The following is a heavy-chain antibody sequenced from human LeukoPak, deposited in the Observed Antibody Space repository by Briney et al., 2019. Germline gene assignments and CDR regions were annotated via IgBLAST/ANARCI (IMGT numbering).Heavy chain of an antibody. CDR2: VYYRGTT. J-gene: IGHJ6*03. CDR3: ARVNSDCSNEICNVGYYYYMDV. Sequence: SETLSLTCSVSDDSMNNYYWSWLRQSPGKGLEWIGNVYYRGTTNYNPSLKNRVTIAEDTSKKQVSLKVTAMTAADTAVYYCARVNSDCSNEICNVGYYYYMDVWGKGTTVTVSS. D-gene: IGHD2-8*01. V-gene: IGHV4-59*01. CDR1: DDSMNNYY.